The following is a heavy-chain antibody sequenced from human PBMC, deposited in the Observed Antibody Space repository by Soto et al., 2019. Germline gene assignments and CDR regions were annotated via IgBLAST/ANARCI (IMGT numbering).Heavy chain of an antibody. V-gene: IGHV3-21*06. CDR2: ISSRSTNI. D-gene: IGHD6-19*01. CDR1: GFIFNRYS. Sequence: LSCAASGFIFNRYSMNWVRQAPGRGLEWVASISSRSTNIDYADSVKGRFTISRDNAKNLVSLQMSSLRGEDTALYYCAKFTEPGYSSIWYYFEYWGQGTPVTVSS. J-gene: IGHJ4*02. CDR3: AKFTEPGYSSIWYYFEY.